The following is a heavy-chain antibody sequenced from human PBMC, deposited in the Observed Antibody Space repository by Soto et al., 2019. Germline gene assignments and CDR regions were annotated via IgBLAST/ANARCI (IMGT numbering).Heavy chain of an antibody. J-gene: IGHJ4*02. CDR3: ARWAGAPARLDY. Sequence: QVQLQESGPGLVKPSETLSLTCTVSGGSISGHYWSWIRQPPGKGLEWIGYIYYSGSTNYNPSLESRVTISVDTSKNQFSLKLSSVTAADTAIYYCARWAGAPARLDYWGQGALVTVSS. D-gene: IGHD1-26*01. CDR2: IYYSGST. V-gene: IGHV4-59*11. CDR1: GGSISGHY.